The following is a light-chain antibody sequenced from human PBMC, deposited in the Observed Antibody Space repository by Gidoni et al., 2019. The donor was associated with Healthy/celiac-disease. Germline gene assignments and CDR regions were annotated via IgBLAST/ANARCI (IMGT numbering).Light chain of an antibody. V-gene: IGKV3-20*01. J-gene: IGKJ1*01. CDR3: QQYGSSPPWT. CDR2: GAS. CDR1: QSVSSSY. Sequence: LRERATLSCRASQSVSSSYLAWYQQKPGQAPRLLIYGASSRATGIPDRFSGSGSGTDFTLTISRLEPEDFAVYYCQQYGSSPPWTFGQGTKEEIK.